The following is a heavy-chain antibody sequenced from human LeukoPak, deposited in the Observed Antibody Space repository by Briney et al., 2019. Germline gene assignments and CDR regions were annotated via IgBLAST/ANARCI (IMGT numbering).Heavy chain of an antibody. Sequence: PGGSLRLSCAASGFTFSSYAMSWVRQAPGKGLEWVSAISGSGGSTYYADSVKGRSTISRDNSKNTLYLQMNSLRAEDTAVYYCAKGSGSILAGTYFDYWGQGTLVTVSS. CDR2: ISGSGGST. V-gene: IGHV3-23*01. CDR3: AKGSGSILAGTYFDY. CDR1: GFTFSSYA. D-gene: IGHD1-26*01. J-gene: IGHJ4*02.